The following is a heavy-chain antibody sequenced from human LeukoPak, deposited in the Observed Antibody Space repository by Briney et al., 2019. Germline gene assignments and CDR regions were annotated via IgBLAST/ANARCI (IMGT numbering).Heavy chain of an antibody. CDR2: IYTSGST. V-gene: IGHV4-61*02. CDR3: AREIVGTTLYAFDI. Sequence: SETLSLTCTVSGGSISSGSYYWSWIRQPAGKGLEWVGRIYTSGSTNYNPSLKSRVTISVDTSKNQFSLKLSSVTAADTAVYYCAREIVGTTLYAFDIWGQGTMVTVSS. D-gene: IGHD1-26*01. J-gene: IGHJ3*02. CDR1: GGSISSGSYY.